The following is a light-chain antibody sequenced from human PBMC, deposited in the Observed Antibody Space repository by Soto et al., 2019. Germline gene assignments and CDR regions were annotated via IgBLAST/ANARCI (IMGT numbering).Light chain of an antibody. CDR1: SSDVGGYNY. V-gene: IGLV2-8*01. Sequence: QSALTQPPSAAGSPGQSVPISCPGTSSDVGGYNYVSWYQQYPGRAPKLMIYEVTKRPSGVPDRFSGSKSGNTASLTVSGLQAEDEADYYCSSYAASNNFYFVFGGGTKVTVL. CDR2: EVT. CDR3: SSYAASNNFYFV. J-gene: IGLJ3*02.